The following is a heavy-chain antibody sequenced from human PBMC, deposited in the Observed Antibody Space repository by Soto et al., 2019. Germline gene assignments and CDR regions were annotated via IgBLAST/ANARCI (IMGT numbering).Heavy chain of an antibody. D-gene: IGHD3-3*01. J-gene: IGHJ5*02. CDR3: AKDYLNHYYDFWSGYYRSSWFDP. Sequence: GASVKVSCKASGYTFTSYGISWVRQAPGQGLEWMGWISAYNGNTNYAQKLQGRVTMTTDTSTSTAYMELNSLRAEDTAVYYCAKDYLNHYYDFWSGYYRSSWFDPWGQGTLVTVSS. CDR1: GYTFTSYG. CDR2: ISAYNGNT. V-gene: IGHV1-18*01.